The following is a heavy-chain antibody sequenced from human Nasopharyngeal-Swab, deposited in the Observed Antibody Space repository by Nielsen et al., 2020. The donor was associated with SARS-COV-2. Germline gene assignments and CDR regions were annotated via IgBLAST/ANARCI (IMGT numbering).Heavy chain of an antibody. Sequence: GGSLRLSCAASGFTFSSYWMSWVRQAPGKGLEWVANIKQDGSEKYYVDSVKGRFTISRDNAKNSLYLQMNSLRAEDTAVYYCARVGLGYNWIYFDPHYYYGMDVWGQGTTVTASS. D-gene: IGHD1-7*01. CDR1: GFTFSSYW. J-gene: IGHJ6*02. CDR2: IKQDGSEK. V-gene: IGHV3-7*03. CDR3: ARVGLGYNWIYFDPHYYYGMDV.